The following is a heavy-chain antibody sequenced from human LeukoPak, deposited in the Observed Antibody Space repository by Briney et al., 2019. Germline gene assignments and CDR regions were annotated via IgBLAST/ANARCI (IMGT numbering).Heavy chain of an antibody. Sequence: GGSLRLSCAASGFTFSSYAMSWVRQAPGKGLEWVSAISGSGGSTYYADSVKGRFTISRDNSKNTLYLQMNSLRAGDTAVYYCAKVYYYDSEPFDYWGQGTLVTVSS. V-gene: IGHV3-23*01. D-gene: IGHD3-22*01. CDR3: AKVYYYDSEPFDY. CDR1: GFTFSSYA. J-gene: IGHJ4*02. CDR2: ISGSGGST.